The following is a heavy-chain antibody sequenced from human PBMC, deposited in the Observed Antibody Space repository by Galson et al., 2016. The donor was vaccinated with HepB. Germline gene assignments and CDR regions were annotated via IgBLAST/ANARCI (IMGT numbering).Heavy chain of an antibody. J-gene: IGHJ5*01. CDR3: ARNFSSWFDS. CDR2: IYYRGST. V-gene: IGHV4-39*01. CDR1: GGPISSPSHY. D-gene: IGHD3-3*01. Sequence: SETLSLTCGVSGGPISSPSHYWGWIRQPPGKGLEWIGSIYYRGSTHYNPSLRGRVTISVDRSMNQFSLKLNFVTAADTALYYCARNFSSWFDSWGQGIMVSVSS.